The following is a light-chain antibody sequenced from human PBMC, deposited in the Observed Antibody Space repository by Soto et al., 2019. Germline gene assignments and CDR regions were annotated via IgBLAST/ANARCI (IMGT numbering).Light chain of an antibody. CDR2: WAS. CDR1: QSILFSSNNKNY. Sequence: DIVMTQSPDSLAVSLGERATINCKSSQSILFSSNNKNYLAWYQQKAGQPPKLLIYWASTRESGVPDRFSGSGSGTDFTLTISSLQAEDVAVYHCQQYYSAPMNFGSGTRREIK. J-gene: IGKJ5*01. V-gene: IGKV4-1*01. CDR3: QQYYSAPMN.